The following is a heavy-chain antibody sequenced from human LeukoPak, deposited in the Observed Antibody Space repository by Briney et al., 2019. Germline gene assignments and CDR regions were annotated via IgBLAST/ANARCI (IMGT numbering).Heavy chain of an antibody. CDR1: GGSISSYY. CDR3: ARDGTMIVGIRFFDI. Sequence: PSETLSLTCTVSGGSISSYYWSWIRQPAGKGLEWIGRIYTSGSTNYNPSLKSRVTMSVDTSKNQFSLKLSSVTAADTAVYYCARDGTMIVGIRFFDIWGQGTMVTVSS. CDR2: IYTSGST. V-gene: IGHV4-4*07. J-gene: IGHJ3*02. D-gene: IGHD3-22*01.